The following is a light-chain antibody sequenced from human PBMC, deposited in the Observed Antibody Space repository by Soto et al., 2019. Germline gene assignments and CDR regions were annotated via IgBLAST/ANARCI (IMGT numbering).Light chain of an antibody. CDR2: GAS. V-gene: IGKV3-20*01. J-gene: IGKJ1*01. Sequence: EIVMTQSPATLSVSPGGRATLSCRASQSVSSSYLAWYQQKPGQAPRLLIYGASSRATGIPDRFSGSGSGTDFTLTISRLEPEDFAVYWCQQYDSSPRTFGQGTKVDIK. CDR1: QSVSSSY. CDR3: QQYDSSPRT.